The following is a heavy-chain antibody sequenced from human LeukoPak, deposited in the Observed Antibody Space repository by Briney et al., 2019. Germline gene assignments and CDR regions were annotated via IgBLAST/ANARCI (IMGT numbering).Heavy chain of an antibody. D-gene: IGHD1-26*01. V-gene: IGHV3-49*04. J-gene: IGHJ4*02. Sequence: GGSLRLSCSASGLTFGDYAMSWVRQAPGKGLERVGFIRSKGYGGTTEYATSVKGGFTISRDDSKSIAYLQMDSLKTEDTAVYYCTRALPYGRGSVFKVGASYWFDYWGLGTLVTVSS. CDR2: IRSKGYGGTT. CDR1: GLTFGDYA. CDR3: TRALPYGRGSVFKVGASYWFDY.